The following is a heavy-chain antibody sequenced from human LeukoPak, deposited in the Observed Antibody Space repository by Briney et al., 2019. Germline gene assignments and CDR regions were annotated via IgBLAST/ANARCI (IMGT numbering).Heavy chain of an antibody. CDR3: AGHMVRGFFDY. J-gene: IGHJ4*02. D-gene: IGHD3-10*01. Sequence: SETLSLTCTVSGGSISSYYWSWIRQPPGKGLEWIGYIYYSGSTNYNPSLKSRVTISVDTSKNQFSLKLSSVTAADTAVYYCAGHMVRGFFDYWGQGTLVTVSS. CDR1: GGSISSYY. CDR2: IYYSGST. V-gene: IGHV4-59*01.